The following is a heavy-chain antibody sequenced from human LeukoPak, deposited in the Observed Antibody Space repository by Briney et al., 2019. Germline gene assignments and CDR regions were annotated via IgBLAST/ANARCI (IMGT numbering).Heavy chain of an antibody. CDR2: ISSSSSSI. J-gene: IGHJ4*02. CDR3: AREKVGSWTFDY. V-gene: IGHV3-48*01. D-gene: IGHD1-26*01. Sequence: GGSLRLSCAASGFTFSSYSMNWVRQAPGKGLEWVSYISSSSSSIYYADSVKGRFTISRDNAKNSVYLQVNGLRAEDTAVYYCAREKVGSWTFDYWGQGTLATVSS. CDR1: GFTFSSYS.